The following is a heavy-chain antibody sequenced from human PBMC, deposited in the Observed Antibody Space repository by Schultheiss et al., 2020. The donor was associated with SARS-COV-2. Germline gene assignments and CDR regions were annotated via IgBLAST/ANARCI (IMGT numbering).Heavy chain of an antibody. Sequence: ASVKVSCKASGGTFSSYAISWVRQAPGQGLEWMGWISAYNGNTNYAQKLQGRVTMTTDTSTSTAYMELRSLRSDDTAVYYCARDIRGGGSGWFYWGQGTLVTVSS. CDR3: ARDIRGGGSGWFY. V-gene: IGHV1-18*01. D-gene: IGHD6-19*01. CDR2: ISAYNGNT. J-gene: IGHJ4*02. CDR1: GGTFSSYA.